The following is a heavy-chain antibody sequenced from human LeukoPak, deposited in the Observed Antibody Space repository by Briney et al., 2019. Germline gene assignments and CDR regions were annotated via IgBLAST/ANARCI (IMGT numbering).Heavy chain of an antibody. CDR2: IRYDGSNK. J-gene: IGHJ2*01. D-gene: IGHD3-10*01. Sequence: GGSLRLSCAASGFTFSSYGMHWLRQAPGKGLEWVAFIRYDGSNKYYADSVKGRFTISRDNSKNTLYLQMNSLRAEDTAVYYCAKDGFDGYWYFDLWGRGTLVTVSS. V-gene: IGHV3-30*02. CDR3: AKDGFDGYWYFDL. CDR1: GFTFSSYG.